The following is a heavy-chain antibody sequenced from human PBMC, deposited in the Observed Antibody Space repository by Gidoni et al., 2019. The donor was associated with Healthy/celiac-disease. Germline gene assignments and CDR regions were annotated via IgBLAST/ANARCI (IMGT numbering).Heavy chain of an antibody. CDR2: IYYSGST. V-gene: IGHV4-39*01. J-gene: IGHJ6*02. CDR1: GGSISSCSYY. D-gene: IGHD3-9*01. CDR3: ARGFKGRTAYYDILTGYGMDV. Sequence: QLQLQESGPGLVTTSETLSLTSTVSGGSISSCSYYWVRIRQLPGKVLEWIVSIYYSGSTYYHPSLMSRVTMSVDTSKNQFSLKLSSVTAAATAVYYCARGFKGRTAYYDILTGYGMDVWGQGPTVTVSS.